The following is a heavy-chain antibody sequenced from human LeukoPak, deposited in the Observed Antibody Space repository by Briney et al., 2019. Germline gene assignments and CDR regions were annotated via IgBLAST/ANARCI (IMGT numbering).Heavy chain of an antibody. Sequence: ASVKVSCKASGYTFTNYDISWVRQAPGQGLEWMGWISPYKGNTNYAHKLQGRVTMTTDTSTSTAYMELKSLRSDDTAVYYCGTYDSSGYYSTWGLGTLVTVSS. D-gene: IGHD3-22*01. J-gene: IGHJ4*02. CDR1: GYTFTNYD. CDR2: ISPYKGNT. CDR3: GTYDSSGYYST. V-gene: IGHV1-18*01.